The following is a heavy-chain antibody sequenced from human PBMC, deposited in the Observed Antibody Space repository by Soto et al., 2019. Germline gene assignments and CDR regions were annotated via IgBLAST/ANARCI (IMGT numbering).Heavy chain of an antibody. V-gene: IGHV5-10-1*01. CDR2: IDPSDSYT. CDR3: AIGGIGYCSSTSCLRHNYGMAV. Sequence: GESLKISCKGSGYSFTIYWISWGRQMPGKGLEWMGRIDPSDSYTIYSPSFQGHVTISADKSISNAYLQWNRLKASDTAMYYCAIGGIGYCSSTSCLRHNYGMAVWGQGTTVTVSS. J-gene: IGHJ6*02. CDR1: GYSFTIYW. D-gene: IGHD2-2*01.